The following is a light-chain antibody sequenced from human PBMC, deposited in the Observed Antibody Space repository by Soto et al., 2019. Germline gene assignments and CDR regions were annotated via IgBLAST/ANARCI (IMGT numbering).Light chain of an antibody. CDR2: GAS. CDR3: QQYGSPRT. J-gene: IGKJ1*01. Sequence: ESVLTHSPGTLSLSPGERATLSCRASQSVSSSYLAWYQQKPGQAPRLLIYGASSRATGIPDRFSGSGSGTDFTLTISRLEPEDFAVYYCQQYGSPRTFGQGTKVDIK. V-gene: IGKV3-20*01. CDR1: QSVSSSY.